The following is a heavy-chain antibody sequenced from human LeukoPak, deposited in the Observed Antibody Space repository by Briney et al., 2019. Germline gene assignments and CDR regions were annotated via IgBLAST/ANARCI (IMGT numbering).Heavy chain of an antibody. CDR3: TSAYCGGDCSAYYYYYYMDV. V-gene: IGHV3-73*01. J-gene: IGHJ6*03. D-gene: IGHD2-21*02. CDR2: IRSKASSYST. CDR1: GFTFSGSA. Sequence: GGSLRLSCAASGFTFSGSAMHWVRQAPGKGLEWVGRIRSKASSYSTAYAASVKGRFTISRDDSKNTAYLQMNSLKTEDTAVYYCTSAYCGGDCSAYYYYYYMDVWGKGTTVTVSS.